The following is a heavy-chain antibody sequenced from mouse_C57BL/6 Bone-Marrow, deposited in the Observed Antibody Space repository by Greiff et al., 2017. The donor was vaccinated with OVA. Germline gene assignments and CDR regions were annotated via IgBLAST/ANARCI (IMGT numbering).Heavy chain of an antibody. CDR1: GYTFTSYG. Sequence: VHLVESGAELARPGASVKLSCKASGYTFTSYGISWVKQRTGQGLEWIGEIYPRSGNTYYNEKFKGKATLTADKSSSTAYMELRSLTSEDSAVYFCARQDWDVDYWGQGTTLTVSS. CDR3: ARQDWDVDY. D-gene: IGHD4-1*01. V-gene: IGHV1-81*01. CDR2: IYPRSGNT. J-gene: IGHJ2*01.